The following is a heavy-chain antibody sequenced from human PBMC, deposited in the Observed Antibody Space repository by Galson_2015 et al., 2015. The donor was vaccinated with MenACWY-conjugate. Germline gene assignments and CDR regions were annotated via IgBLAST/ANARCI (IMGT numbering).Heavy chain of an antibody. J-gene: IGHJ4*02. CDR1: GYTFTGYY. CDR2: INPNSGGT. V-gene: IGHV1-2*04. CDR3: ARICGGDCYPGEFDY. D-gene: IGHD2-21*02. Sequence: SVKVSCKASGYTFTGYYMHWVRQAPGQGLEWMGWINPNSGGTNYAQKFQGWVTMTRDTSISTAYMELSRLRSDDTAVYYCARICGGDCYPGEFDYWGQGTLVTVSS.